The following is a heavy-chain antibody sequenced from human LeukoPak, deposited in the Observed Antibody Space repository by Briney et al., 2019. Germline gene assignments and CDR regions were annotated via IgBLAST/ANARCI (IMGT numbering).Heavy chain of an antibody. D-gene: IGHD6-13*01. V-gene: IGHV4-61*02. CDR1: GGSISSGSYY. J-gene: IGHJ6*02. CDR3: ARDAAAPVGMDV. Sequence: SETLSLTCTVSGGSISSGSYYWSWIRQPAGKGLEWIGRIYTSGSTNYNPSLKSRVTISVDTSKNQFSLKLSSVTAADTAVYYCARDAAAPVGMDVWGQGTTVTVSS. CDR2: IYTSGST.